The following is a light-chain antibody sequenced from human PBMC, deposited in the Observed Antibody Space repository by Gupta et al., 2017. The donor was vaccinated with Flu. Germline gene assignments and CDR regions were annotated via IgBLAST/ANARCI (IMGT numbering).Light chain of an antibody. CDR2: VAS. J-gene: IGKJ1*01. V-gene: IGKV1-39*01. CDR1: QDISTY. Sequence: DIQMTQPPSSLSASVGDRVTITCRASQDISTYLNWYQQKPGKAPNLLSYVASNLQSGVPSRFSGSGSGTEFTLSISRLQTEDSATYYCQQSDTTSWTFGQGTKVEVK. CDR3: QQSDTTSWT.